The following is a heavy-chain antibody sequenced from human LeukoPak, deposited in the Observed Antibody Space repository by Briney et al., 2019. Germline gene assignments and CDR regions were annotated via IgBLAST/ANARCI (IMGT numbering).Heavy chain of an antibody. CDR2: ISSSGNTI. Sequence: PGGSLRLSCAASGFTFSSYSMNWVRPAPGKGLEWVSYISSSGNTIDYAYSVKGRFTISRDNAKNSVYLQMVSLRAEDTAVYYCARLRGYSYGYGDYWGQGTLVTVSS. CDR3: ARLRGYSYGYGDY. J-gene: IGHJ4*02. D-gene: IGHD5-18*01. V-gene: IGHV3-48*04. CDR1: GFTFSSYS.